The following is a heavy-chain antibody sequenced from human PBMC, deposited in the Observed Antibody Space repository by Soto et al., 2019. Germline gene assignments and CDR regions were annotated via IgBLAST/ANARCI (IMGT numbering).Heavy chain of an antibody. J-gene: IGHJ6*02. D-gene: IGHD5-18*01. Sequence: QVQLVQSGAEVKKPGSSVKVSCKASGGTFSSYAISWVREAPGQGLEWMGGIIPIFGTANYAQKFQGRVTITANKPTSTTNMELSSLRSEDTAEHYCTRGDRRRYRYGYYYSDMDVWGQGTTVPVSS. CDR2: IIPIFGTA. V-gene: IGHV1-69*06. CDR1: GGTFSSYA. CDR3: TRGDRRRYRYGYYYSDMDV.